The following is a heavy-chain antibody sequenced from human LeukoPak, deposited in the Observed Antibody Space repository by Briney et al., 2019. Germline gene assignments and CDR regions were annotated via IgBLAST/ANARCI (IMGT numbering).Heavy chain of an antibody. CDR1: GFTFSSYE. J-gene: IGHJ4*02. D-gene: IGHD4-23*01. CDR3: ARTVARIGY. V-gene: IGHV3-48*03. CDR2: ISSSGNTI. Sequence: GGSLILSCAASGFTFSSYEMNWVRQAPGKGLEWVSHISSSGNTIYYTDSVKGRFTISRDNSKNLLYLQMNSLKAEDTAIYYCARTVARIGYWGQGTLVAVSS.